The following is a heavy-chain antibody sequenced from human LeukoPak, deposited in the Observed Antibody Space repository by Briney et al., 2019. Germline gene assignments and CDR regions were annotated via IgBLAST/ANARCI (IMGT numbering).Heavy chain of an antibody. V-gene: IGHV4-59*01. CDR1: GGSISSYY. CDR3: ARAQYQLLRVDY. Sequence: PSETLSLTRTVSGGSISSYYWSWIRQPPGKGLEWIGYIYYSGSTNYNPSLKSRVTISVDTSKNQFSLKLSSVTAADTAVYYCARAQYQLLRVDYWGQGTLVTVSS. D-gene: IGHD2-2*01. CDR2: IYYSGST. J-gene: IGHJ4*02.